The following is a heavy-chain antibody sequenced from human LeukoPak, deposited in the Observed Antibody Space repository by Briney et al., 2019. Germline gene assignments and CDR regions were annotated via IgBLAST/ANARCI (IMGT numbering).Heavy chain of an antibody. J-gene: IGHJ6*03. Sequence: PGGSLTLSCAASGFTFSSYAMSWVRQAPGKGLEWVSAISGSDGSTYYADSVKGRFTISRDDAKNSVYLQINSLRPEDTAVYYCARHHFYYMDLWGKGTTVTVSS. CDR1: GFTFSSYA. V-gene: IGHV3-23*01. CDR3: ARHHFYYMDL. CDR2: ISGSDGST.